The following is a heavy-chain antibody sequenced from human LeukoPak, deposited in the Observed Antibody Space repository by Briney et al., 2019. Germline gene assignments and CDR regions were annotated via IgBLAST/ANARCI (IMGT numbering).Heavy chain of an antibody. Sequence: GGSLRLSCAASGFTFSGYAMSWVRQALGKRLEWVSSSGTAGGTYYADSVKGRFTISRDNSENTLYLQMNSLRTEDTALYYCAKGAMRQQLSDWGQGTLVTVSS. D-gene: IGHD6-13*01. CDR3: AKGAMRQQLSD. J-gene: IGHJ4*02. V-gene: IGHV3-23*01. CDR1: GFTFSGYA. CDR2: SGTAGGT.